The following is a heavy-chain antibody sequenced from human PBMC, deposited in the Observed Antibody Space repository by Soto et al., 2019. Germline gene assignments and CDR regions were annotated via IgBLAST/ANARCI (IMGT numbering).Heavy chain of an antibody. CDR1: GCTFSSFG. D-gene: IGHD6-25*01. CDR3: ARKLYSSVRFDP. Sequence: GASVKVSCKASGCTFSSFGISCVRQAPGQGLEWMGGIIPIFGTANYAQKFQGRVTITADESTSTAYMELSSLRSEDTAVYYCARKLYSSVRFDPWGQGTLVTVTS. V-gene: IGHV1-69*13. J-gene: IGHJ5*02. CDR2: IIPIFGTA.